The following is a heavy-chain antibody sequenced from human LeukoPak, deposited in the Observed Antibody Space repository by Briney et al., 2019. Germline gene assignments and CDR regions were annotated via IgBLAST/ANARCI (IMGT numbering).Heavy chain of an antibody. D-gene: IGHD1-26*01. CDR2: ISSSTSPI. Sequence: GGSLRLSCVASGFTFNTYSMNWVRQAPGKGLEWVSYISSSTSPIYYADSVKGRFTISRDNAKNSLYLQMNSLRVEDTAVYYCATISGNFDYLDYWGQGTLVTVST. J-gene: IGHJ4*02. CDR1: GFTFNTYS. CDR3: ATISGNFDYLDY. V-gene: IGHV3-48*01.